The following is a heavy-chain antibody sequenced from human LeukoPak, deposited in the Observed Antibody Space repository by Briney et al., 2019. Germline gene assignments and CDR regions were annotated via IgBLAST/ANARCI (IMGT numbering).Heavy chain of an antibody. Sequence: GASVKVSCKASGYTFTGYYMHWVRQAPGQGLEWMGWINPNSGGTNYAQKFQGRVTVTRDTPISTAYMELSRLRSDDTAVYYCARVLLWFGEVGDPNYGMDVWGQGTTVTVSS. CDR2: INPNSGGT. CDR1: GYTFTGYY. J-gene: IGHJ6*02. V-gene: IGHV1-2*02. D-gene: IGHD3-10*01. CDR3: ARVLLWFGEVGDPNYGMDV.